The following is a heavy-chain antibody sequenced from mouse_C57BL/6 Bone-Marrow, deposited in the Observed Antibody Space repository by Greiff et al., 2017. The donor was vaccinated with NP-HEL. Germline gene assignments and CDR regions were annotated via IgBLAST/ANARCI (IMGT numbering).Heavy chain of an antibody. CDR3: ARMAIYYGNYDWYFDV. D-gene: IGHD2-1*01. V-gene: IGHV1-18*01. Sequence: EVQLQQSGPELVKPGASVKIPCKASGYTFTDYNMDWVKQSHGQSLEWIGDINPNNGGTIYNQKFKGKATLTVDKSSSTAYMELRSLTSEDTAVYYCARMAIYYGNYDWYFDVWGTGTTVTVSS. J-gene: IGHJ1*03. CDR1: GYTFTDYN. CDR2: INPNNGGT.